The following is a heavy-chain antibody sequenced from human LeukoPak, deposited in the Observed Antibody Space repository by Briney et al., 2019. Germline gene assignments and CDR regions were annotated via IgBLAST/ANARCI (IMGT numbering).Heavy chain of an antibody. CDR1: GGSVSDYY. Sequence: PSETLSLTCTISGGSVSDYYWSWIRQSPGKGLEWIGYIYHTGSTSYSPSLKSRVTISADTSQNQFSLKLSSVTAADTAVYYCASRKLGNDYWGQGTLSPSPQ. V-gene: IGHV4-59*02. J-gene: IGHJ4*02. D-gene: IGHD7-27*01. CDR2: IYHTGST. CDR3: ASRKLGNDY.